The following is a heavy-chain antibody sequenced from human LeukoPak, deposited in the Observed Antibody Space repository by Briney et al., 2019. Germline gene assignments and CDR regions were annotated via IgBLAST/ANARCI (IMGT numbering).Heavy chain of an antibody. V-gene: IGHV4-61*02. CDR2: IYTSGST. CDR3: ARWGHQTLGGLLYRAYDAFDI. Sequence: SETLSLTCTVSGGSISSGSYYWSWIRQPAGKGLEWIGRIYTSGSTNYNPSLKSRVTISVDTSKNQFSLKLSSVTAADTAVYYCARWGHQTLGGLLYRAYDAFDIWGQGTMVTVSS. D-gene: IGHD3-16*01. J-gene: IGHJ3*02. CDR1: GGSISSGSYY.